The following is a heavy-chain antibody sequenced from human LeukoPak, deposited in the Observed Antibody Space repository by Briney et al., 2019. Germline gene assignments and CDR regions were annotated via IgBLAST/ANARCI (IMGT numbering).Heavy chain of an antibody. Sequence: PSETLSLTCAVYGGSFSGYYWSWIRQPPGKGLEWIGEINHSGSTNYNPSLESRVTISVDTSKSQFSLKLSSVTAADTAVYYCARLGGERDCSSTSCYSARYYYYYYMDVWGKGTTVTVSS. CDR2: INHSGST. V-gene: IGHV4-34*01. D-gene: IGHD2-2*01. CDR1: GGSFSGYY. CDR3: ARLGGERDCSSTSCYSARYYYYYYMDV. J-gene: IGHJ6*03.